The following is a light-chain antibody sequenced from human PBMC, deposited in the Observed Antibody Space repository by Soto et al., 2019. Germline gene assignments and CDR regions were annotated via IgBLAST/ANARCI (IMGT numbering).Light chain of an antibody. V-gene: IGKV3-15*01. Sequence: IVMTQSPATLSVSLGERATLSCRASQSINSNLAWYQQKPGQAPRLLMFRASIRAAGFPARFSGSGSGTEFNITISSLQSDDSAVYYCQQYNNWPRATFGGGTKWIS. CDR3: QQYNNWPRAT. CDR2: RAS. CDR1: QSINSN. J-gene: IGKJ4*01.